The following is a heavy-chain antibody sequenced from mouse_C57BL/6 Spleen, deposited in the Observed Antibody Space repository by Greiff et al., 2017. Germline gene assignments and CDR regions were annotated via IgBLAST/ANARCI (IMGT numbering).Heavy chain of an antibody. V-gene: IGHV1-15*01. CDR1: GYTFTDYE. CDR2: IDPETGGT. J-gene: IGHJ2*01. D-gene: IGHD2-1*01. Sequence: VQLQESGAELVRPGASVTLSCKASGYTFTDYEMHWVQQTPVHGLEWIGAIDPETGGTAYNQTFKGKAILTADKSSSTAYMELRSLTSEDSAVYYCTSTPLGYWGQGTTLTVSS. CDR3: TSTPLGY.